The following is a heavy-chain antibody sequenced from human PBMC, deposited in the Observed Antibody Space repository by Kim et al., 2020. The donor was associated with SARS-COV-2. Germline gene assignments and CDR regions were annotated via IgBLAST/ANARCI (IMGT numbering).Heavy chain of an antibody. V-gene: IGHV5-51*01. CDR3: TRHASWDGYNPEY. J-gene: IGHJ4*02. D-gene: IGHD5-12*01. Sequence: RYSPSFQGQVTISFDRSNTTVYLQWSSLKASDTAIYYCTRHASWDGYNPEYWGQGTLVTVSS.